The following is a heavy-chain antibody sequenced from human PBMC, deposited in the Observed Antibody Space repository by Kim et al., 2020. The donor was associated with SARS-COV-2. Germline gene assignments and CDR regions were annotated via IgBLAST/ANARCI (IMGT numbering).Heavy chain of an antibody. V-gene: IGHV3-23*01. J-gene: IGHJ4*02. CDR1: GFTFSTYA. CDR3: AKVKRFGGSPSPL. Sequence: GGSLRLSCAASGFTFSTYAMSWVRQAPGKGLEWVSAISSSGGITYYADSVKGRFTISRDNSKNTHYLQMNSLRAEDTAVYYCAKVKRFGGSPSPLWGQGTLVTVS. D-gene: IGHD3-10*01. CDR2: ISSSGGIT.